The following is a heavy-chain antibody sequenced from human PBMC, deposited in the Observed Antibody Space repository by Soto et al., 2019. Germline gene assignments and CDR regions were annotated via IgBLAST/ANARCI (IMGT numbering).Heavy chain of an antibody. CDR3: ARFVGATDAFDI. V-gene: IGHV1-45*02. D-gene: IGHD1-26*01. CDR2: ITPFNGNT. J-gene: IGHJ3*02. CDR1: GYTFTYRY. Sequence: SVKVSCKASGYTFTYRYLHWVRQAPGQALEWMGWITPFNGNTNYAQKFQDRVTITRDRSMSTAYMELSSLRSEDTAMYYCARFVGATDAFDIWGQGTMVTVSS.